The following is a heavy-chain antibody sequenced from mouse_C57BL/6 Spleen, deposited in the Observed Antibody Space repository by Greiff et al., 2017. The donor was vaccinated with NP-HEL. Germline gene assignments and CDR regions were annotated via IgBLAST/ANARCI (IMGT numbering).Heavy chain of an antibody. D-gene: IGHD2-5*01. CDR1: GFTFSDYG. V-gene: IGHV5-17*01. J-gene: IGHJ4*01. CDR2: ISSGSSTI. CDR3: ANSNYPFYAMDY. Sequence: EVKLVESGGGLVKPGGSLKLSCAASGFTFSDYGMHWVRQAPEKGLEWVAYISSGSSTIYYADTVKGRFTIARDNAKNTLFLQMTILRSEYTAMYYCANSNYPFYAMDYWGQGTSVTVSS.